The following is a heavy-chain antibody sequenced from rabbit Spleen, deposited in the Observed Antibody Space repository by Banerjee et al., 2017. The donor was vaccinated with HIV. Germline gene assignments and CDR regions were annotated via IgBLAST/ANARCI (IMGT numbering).Heavy chain of an antibody. CDR3: ARDLASVISWNFNL. J-gene: IGHJ4*01. V-gene: IGHV1S47*01. Sequence: QQQLVESGGGLVQPEGFLTLTCTASGFSFSSSDYMCWVRPAPGKGLEWIGFIDPLFGTTYYATWVNGRFTISSDNAQSTVNLKVTSLTAADTATYFCARDLASVISWNFNLWGQGTLVTVS. D-gene: IGHD1-1*01. CDR1: GFSFSSSD. CDR2: IDPLFGTT.